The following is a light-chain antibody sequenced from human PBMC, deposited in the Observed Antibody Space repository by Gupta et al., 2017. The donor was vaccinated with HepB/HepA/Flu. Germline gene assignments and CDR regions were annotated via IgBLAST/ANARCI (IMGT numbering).Light chain of an antibody. CDR3: QQYNAWPLT. CDR1: HSIATN. J-gene: IGKJ4*01. V-gene: IGKV3D-15*01. CDR2: GAS. Sequence: TQFPATLSVSPGERATLSCRASHSIATNLAWYQQKPGQGPRLLIYGASTRATGITDRFSGSVSGTDFTLTISGLQSEDFAVYYCQQYNAWPLTFGGGTKVEIK.